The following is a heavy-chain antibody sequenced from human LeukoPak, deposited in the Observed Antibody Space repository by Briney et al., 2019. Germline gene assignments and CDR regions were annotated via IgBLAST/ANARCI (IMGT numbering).Heavy chain of an antibody. CDR2: IYTSGST. Sequence: PSETLSLTCTVSGGSISSYYWSWIRQPAGEGLEWIGRIYTSGSTNYNPSLKSRVTMSVDTSKNQFSLKLSSVTAADTAVYYCAREAYYDFWSGYYYYGMDVWGQGTTVTVSS. CDR3: AREAYYDFWSGYYYYGMDV. CDR1: GGSISSYY. J-gene: IGHJ6*02. V-gene: IGHV4-4*07. D-gene: IGHD3-3*01.